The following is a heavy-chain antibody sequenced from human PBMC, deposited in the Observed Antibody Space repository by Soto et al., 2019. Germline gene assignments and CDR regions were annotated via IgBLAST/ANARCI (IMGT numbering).Heavy chain of an antibody. D-gene: IGHD2-2*01. CDR2: IYHSGST. J-gene: IGHJ5*02. CDR3: ARGRGPEKVVPAAIKWFDP. Sequence: SETLSLTCAVSGGSISSGGYSWSWIRQPPGKGLEWIGYIYHSGSTYYNPSLKSRVTISVDRSKNQFSLKLSSVTAADTAVYYCARGRGPEKVVPAAIKWFDPWGQGTLVTVSS. V-gene: IGHV4-30-2*01. CDR1: GGSISSGGYS.